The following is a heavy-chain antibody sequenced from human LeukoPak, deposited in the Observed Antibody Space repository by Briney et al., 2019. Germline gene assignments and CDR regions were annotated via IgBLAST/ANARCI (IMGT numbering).Heavy chain of an antibody. CDR1: GGSLNSPNYY. CDR2: IYYTGTT. Sequence: SETLSLTCIVSGGSLNSPNYYWGWIRQPPGKGLEWIETIYYTGTTYYNPSLKSRLTISVDTSKNQFSLKLTSVTAADTAVYYCARHDYYGSLNWFDPWGQGTLITVSS. V-gene: IGHV4-39*01. J-gene: IGHJ5*02. D-gene: IGHD3-10*01. CDR3: ARHDYYGSLNWFDP.